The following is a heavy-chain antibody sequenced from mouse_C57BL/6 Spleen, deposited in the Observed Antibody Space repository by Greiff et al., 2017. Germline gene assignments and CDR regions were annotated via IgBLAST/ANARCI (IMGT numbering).Heavy chain of an antibody. CDR3: AGYYGSSYDFDY. Sequence: QVQLKQSGPELVKPGASVKISCKASGYAFSSSWMNWVKQRPGKGLEWIGRIYPGDGDTNYNGKFKGKATLTADKSSSTAYMQLSSLTSEDSAVYFCAGYYGSSYDFDYWGQGTTLTVSS. J-gene: IGHJ2*01. CDR1: GYAFSSSW. CDR2: IYPGDGDT. V-gene: IGHV1-82*01. D-gene: IGHD1-1*01.